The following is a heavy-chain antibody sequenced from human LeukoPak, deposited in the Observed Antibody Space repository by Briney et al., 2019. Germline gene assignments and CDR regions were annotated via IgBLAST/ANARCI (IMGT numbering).Heavy chain of an antibody. Sequence: SETLSLTCTVSGVSISNYYWSWIRQPAGKGLEWIGRIYTSGSTKYNPSLMSRVTISVDKSKNQFSLKLSSVTAADTAVYYCARGSPRPASSNDYWGQGTLVTVSS. J-gene: IGHJ4*02. CDR1: GVSISNYY. V-gene: IGHV4-4*07. CDR2: IYTSGST. D-gene: IGHD6-6*01. CDR3: ARGSPRPASSNDY.